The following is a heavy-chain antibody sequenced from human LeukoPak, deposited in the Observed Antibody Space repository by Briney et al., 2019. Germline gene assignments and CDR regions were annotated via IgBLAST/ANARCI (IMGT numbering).Heavy chain of an antibody. CDR1: GFTFSSYA. J-gene: IGHJ5*02. V-gene: IGHV3-30*04. Sequence: GGSLRLSCAASGFTFSSYAMHWVRQAPGKGLEWVAVISYDGSNKYYADSVKGRFTISRDNSKNTLYLQMNSLRAEDTAVYYCARVGGSGYDFWSGYSNRNWFDPWGQGTLVTVSS. D-gene: IGHD3-3*01. CDR3: ARVGGSGYDFWSGYSNRNWFDP. CDR2: ISYDGSNK.